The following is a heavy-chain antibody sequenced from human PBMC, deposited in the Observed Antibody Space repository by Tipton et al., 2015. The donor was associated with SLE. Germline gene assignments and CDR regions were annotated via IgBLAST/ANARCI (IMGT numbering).Heavy chain of an antibody. D-gene: IGHD5-12*01. Sequence: SLRLSCAASGFIVSSNYMSWVRQAPGKGLEWVSGISGSGGRTDYADSVKGRVTISRDNSNNTLHLQMNSLRAEDTAVYYCARGSYSGYDLDYWGQGTLVTVSS. CDR1: GFIVSSNY. CDR2: ISGSGGRT. V-gene: IGHV3-53*01. J-gene: IGHJ4*02. CDR3: ARGSYSGYDLDY.